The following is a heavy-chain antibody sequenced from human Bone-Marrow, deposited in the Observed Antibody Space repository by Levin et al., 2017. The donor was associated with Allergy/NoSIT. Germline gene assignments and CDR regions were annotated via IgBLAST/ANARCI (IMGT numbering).Heavy chain of an antibody. Sequence: GESLKISCATSGFTFSNYVMTWVRQAPGKGLEWVSSISDSGGSTYYADSVRGRFTISRDNSKKTLYLQINSPRPEDTAVYYCAKDPSLGYCTGGTCYSVPHFDYWGLGTLVTVSS. V-gene: IGHV3-23*01. D-gene: IGHD2-15*01. CDR1: GFTFSNYV. CDR3: AKDPSLGYCTGGTCYSVPHFDY. J-gene: IGHJ4*02. CDR2: ISDSGGST.